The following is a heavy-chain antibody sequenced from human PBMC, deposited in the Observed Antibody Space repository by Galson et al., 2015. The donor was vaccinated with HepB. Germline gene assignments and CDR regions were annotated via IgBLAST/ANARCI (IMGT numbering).Heavy chain of an antibody. CDR3: ARVADADYGDHTHFDS. CDR2: ISSNTLYT. D-gene: IGHD4-17*01. CDR1: GFTFSDYY. Sequence: SLRLSCAVSGFTFSDYYMSWIRQAPGKGLEWISYISSNTLYTNYEDSVKGRFTISRDNAKTSLYLQINGLRAEDTAVYYCARVADADYGDHTHFDSWGQGTLVTVSS. J-gene: IGHJ4*02. V-gene: IGHV3-11*06.